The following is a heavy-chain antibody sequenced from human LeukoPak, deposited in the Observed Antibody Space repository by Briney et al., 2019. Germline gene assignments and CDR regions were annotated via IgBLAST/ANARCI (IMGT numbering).Heavy chain of an antibody. CDR1: GFTVSSNY. CDR3: ARFNEQQMYFQH. V-gene: IGHV3-53*01. J-gene: IGHJ1*01. D-gene: IGHD6-13*01. Sequence: PGGSLRLSCAASGFTVSSNYMSWVRQTPGKGLEWVSIIYYDGSTYYADSVKGRFTISRDNSKNTMYLQMNSLRAEDTAVYYCARFNEQQMYFQHWGQGTLVTVSS. CDR2: IYYDGST.